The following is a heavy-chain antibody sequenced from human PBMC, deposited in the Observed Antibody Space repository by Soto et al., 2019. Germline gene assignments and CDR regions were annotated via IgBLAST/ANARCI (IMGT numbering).Heavy chain of an antibody. D-gene: IGHD6-13*01. Sequence: QVQLVQSGAEVKKPGSSVKVSCKASGGTFSSYTISWVRQDPGQGLEWMGRIIPILGIANYEQKFQGRVTITADKYTSTDYMELSSLRSEDTAVYYCASGHSADGTRYHYYGMDVWGQGTTVTVSS. CDR2: IIPILGIA. CDR1: GGTFSSYT. J-gene: IGHJ6*02. V-gene: IGHV1-69*02. CDR3: ASGHSADGTRYHYYGMDV.